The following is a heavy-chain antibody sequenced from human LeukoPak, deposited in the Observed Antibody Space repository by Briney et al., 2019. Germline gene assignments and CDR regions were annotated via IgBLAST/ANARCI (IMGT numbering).Heavy chain of an antibody. Sequence: PGGSLGLSCAASGFTFSSYAMHWVRQAPGEGLEWVAVISYDGSNKHYADSVKGRFTISRDNSKNTLYLQMNSLRAEDTAVYYCAKDRGRYNWIRTPVVSLSPVDYWGQGTLVTVSS. D-gene: IGHD1-20*01. J-gene: IGHJ4*02. CDR2: ISYDGSNK. CDR1: GFTFSSYA. CDR3: AKDRGRYNWIRTPVVSLSPVDY. V-gene: IGHV3-30-3*01.